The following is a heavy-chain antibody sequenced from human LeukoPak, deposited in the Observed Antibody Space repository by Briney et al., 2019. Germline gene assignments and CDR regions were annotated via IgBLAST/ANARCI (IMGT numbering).Heavy chain of an antibody. CDR2: MNSNCGNT. D-gene: IGHD3-16*02. CDR1: GYTYSSYD. CDR3: ARGNPWTITFGGVIVPTYGWFDP. V-gene: IGHV1-8*03. J-gene: IGHJ5*02. Sequence: ASVTVSCKASGYTYSSYDSNWVGQATGQGGEGLGWMNSNCGNTGYAQKFQGRVTITRNTSISTAYMELSSLRSEDTAVYYCARGNPWTITFGGVIVPTYGWFDPWGQGTLVTVSS.